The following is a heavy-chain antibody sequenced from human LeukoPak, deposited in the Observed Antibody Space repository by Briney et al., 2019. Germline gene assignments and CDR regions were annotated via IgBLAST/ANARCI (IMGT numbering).Heavy chain of an antibody. CDR1: GFAFSAYE. V-gene: IGHV3-48*03. CDR2: IGGSDTTT. CDR3: TTLGYHLDS. Sequence: GGSLRLSCAASGFAFSAYEMNWVRPAPGKGLEWVSYIGGSDTTTYYADSVKGRFTISRDNARNSLYLQMNSLRAEDTALYYCTTLGYHLDSWGQGTLVTVSS. J-gene: IGHJ4*02. D-gene: IGHD3-22*01.